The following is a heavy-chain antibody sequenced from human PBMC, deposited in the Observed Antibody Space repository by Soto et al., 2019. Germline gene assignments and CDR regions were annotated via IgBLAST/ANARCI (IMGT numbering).Heavy chain of an antibody. CDR3: ARVIAARPYNWFDP. J-gene: IGHJ5*02. Sequence: SVKVSCKASGGTFSSYAISWVRQAPGQGLEWMGGIIPIFGTANYAQKFQGRVTITADESTSTAYMELSSLRSEDTAVYYCARVIAARPYNWFDPWGQGTLVTVSS. CDR1: GGTFSSYA. CDR2: IIPIFGTA. V-gene: IGHV1-69*13. D-gene: IGHD6-6*01.